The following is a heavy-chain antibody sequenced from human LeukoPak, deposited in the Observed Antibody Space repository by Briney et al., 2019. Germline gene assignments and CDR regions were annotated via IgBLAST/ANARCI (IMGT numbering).Heavy chain of an antibody. CDR3: ARDKYYYDSSGFYYMDV. J-gene: IGHJ6*03. V-gene: IGHV4-39*07. Sequence: SETLPLTCTVSGGSISSSSYYWGWIRQPPGKGLEWIGSIYHSGSTNYNPSLKSRVTISVDTSKNQFSLKLSSVTAADTAVYYCARDKYYYDSSGFYYMDVWGKGTTVTISS. CDR1: GGSISSSSYY. D-gene: IGHD3-22*01. CDR2: IYHSGST.